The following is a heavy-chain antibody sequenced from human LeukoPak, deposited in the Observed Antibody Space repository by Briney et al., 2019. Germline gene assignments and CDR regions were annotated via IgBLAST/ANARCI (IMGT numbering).Heavy chain of an antibody. CDR1: GYTFTSYY. D-gene: IGHD1-26*01. CDR2: INPTGDST. V-gene: IGHV1-46*01. J-gene: IGHJ4*02. CDR3: AGGASGSYFDY. Sequence: ASVKVSCKASGYTFTSYYMHWVRQAPGQGLEWMGLINPTGDSTGYAQKFQGRVTMTRDMSTSTDFMELSSLRSEDTAVYYCAGGASGSYFDYWGQGTLVTVSS.